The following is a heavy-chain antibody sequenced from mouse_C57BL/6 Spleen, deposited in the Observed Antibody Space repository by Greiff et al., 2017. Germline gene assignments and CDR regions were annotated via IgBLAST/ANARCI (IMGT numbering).Heavy chain of an antibody. CDR3: ARSTTVVRGYFDV. CDR1: GYTFTSYW. V-gene: IGHV1-53*01. D-gene: IGHD1-1*01. Sequence: QVQLQQPGTELVKPGASVKLSCKASGYTFTSYWMHWVKQRPGQGLEWIGNINPSNGRTNYNEKFKSKATLTVDKSASTAYMQLSSLTSEDAAVYYCARSTTVVRGYFDVWGTGTTVTVSS. J-gene: IGHJ1*03. CDR2: INPSNGRT.